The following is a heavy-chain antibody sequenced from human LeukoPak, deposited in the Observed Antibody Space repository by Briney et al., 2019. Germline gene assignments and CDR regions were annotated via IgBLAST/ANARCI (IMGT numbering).Heavy chain of an antibody. J-gene: IGHJ5*02. CDR1: GFAFSSYW. CDR2: IKQDGSEK. Sequence: GGSLRLSCAASGFAFSSYWMSWVRQAPGKGLEWVANIKQDGSEKYYVDSVKGRFTISRDNAKNSLYLQMNSLRAEDTAVYYRARARLPSIAAAGSWWFDPWGQGTLVTVSS. V-gene: IGHV3-7*03. CDR3: ARARLPSIAAAGSWWFDP. D-gene: IGHD6-13*01.